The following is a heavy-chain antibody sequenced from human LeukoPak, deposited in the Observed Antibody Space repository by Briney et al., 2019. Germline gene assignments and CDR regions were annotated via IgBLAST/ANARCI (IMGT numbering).Heavy chain of an antibody. CDR1: GGSFSGYY. CDR2: INHSGST. CDR3: ARHIVVVTAKGYYYYYYMDV. D-gene: IGHD2-21*02. Sequence: PSETLSLTCAVYGGSFSGYYWSWIRQPPGKGLEWIGEINHSGSTNYNPSLKGRVTISVDTSKNQFSLKLSSVTAADTAVYYCARHIVVVTAKGYYYYYYMDVWGKGTTVTISS. V-gene: IGHV4-34*01. J-gene: IGHJ6*03.